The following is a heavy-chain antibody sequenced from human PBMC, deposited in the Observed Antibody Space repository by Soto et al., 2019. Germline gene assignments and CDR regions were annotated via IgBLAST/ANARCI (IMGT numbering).Heavy chain of an antibody. D-gene: IGHD3-16*01. CDR1: GFTFSSYG. CDR3: ARDGAGFLSDAFDI. CDR2: IWYDGSNK. V-gene: IGHV3-33*01. J-gene: IGHJ3*02. Sequence: QVQLVESGGGVVQPGRSLRLSCAASGFTFSSYGMHWVRQAPGKGLEWVAVIWYDGSNKYYADSVKGRFTISRDNSKNTLYLQMNSLRAEDTAVYYCARDGAGFLSDAFDIWGQGTMVTVSS.